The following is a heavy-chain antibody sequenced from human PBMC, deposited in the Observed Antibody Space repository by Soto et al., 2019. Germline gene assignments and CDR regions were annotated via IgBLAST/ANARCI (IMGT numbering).Heavy chain of an antibody. CDR1: GFTFSDHY. D-gene: IGHD6-13*01. J-gene: IGHJ6*01. Sequence: PGGSLRLSCAASGFTFSDHYMDWVRQAPGKGLEWVGRNRNEDKSYTTEYAASVKGRFTISRDDSKNSLYLQMNSLQTEDTAVYFCCRGSSRFQDPYYHYGLGVWGQGTTGTGS. CDR3: CRGSSRFQDPYYHYGLGV. CDR2: NRNEDKSYTT. V-gene: IGHV3-72*01.